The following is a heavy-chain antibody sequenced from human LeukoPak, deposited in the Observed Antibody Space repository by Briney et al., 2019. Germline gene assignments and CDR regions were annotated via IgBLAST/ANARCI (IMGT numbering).Heavy chain of an antibody. V-gene: IGHV4-59*01. CDR2: IYYTGST. J-gene: IGHJ4*02. CDR1: GASISSYY. CDR3: AREGIAAAPIGYFDY. Sequence: SETLSLTCTVSGASISSYYWSWIRQPPGKGLEWIGYIYYTGSTNYNPSLKSRVTISVDTSKNQFSLKLSSVTAADTAVYYCAREGIAAAPIGYFDYWGQGTLVTVSS. D-gene: IGHD6-13*01.